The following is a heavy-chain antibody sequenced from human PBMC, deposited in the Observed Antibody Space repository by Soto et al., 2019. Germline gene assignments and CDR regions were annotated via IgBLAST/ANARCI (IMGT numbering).Heavy chain of an antibody. CDR2: IYYSGST. CDR3: ARRVYFDY. V-gene: IGHV4-59*01. J-gene: IGHJ4*02. Sequence: QVQLQESGPGPVKPSETLSLTCTVSGGSISSYYWSWIRQPPGKGLEWIGYIYYSGSTNYNPSLKSRVTISVDTSKNQFSLKLSSVTAADTAVYYCARRVYFDYWGQGTLVTVSS. CDR1: GGSISSYY.